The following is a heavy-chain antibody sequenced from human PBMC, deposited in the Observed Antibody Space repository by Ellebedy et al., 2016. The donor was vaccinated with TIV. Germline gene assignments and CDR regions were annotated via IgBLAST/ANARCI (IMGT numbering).Heavy chain of an antibody. CDR3: ATSRARVY. CDR1: GFTFSSYG. J-gene: IGHJ4*02. Sequence: GESLKISCAASGFTFSSYGMSWVRQAPGKGLEWVSSISSSGSYLYYADSVKGRFTISRDNAKNSLYLQMNSLRVDDTAVYYCATSRARVYWGQGTLVTVSS. CDR2: ISSSGSYL. V-gene: IGHV3-21*01.